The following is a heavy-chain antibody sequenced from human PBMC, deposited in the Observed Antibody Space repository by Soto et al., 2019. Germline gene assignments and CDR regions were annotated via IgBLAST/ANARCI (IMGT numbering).Heavy chain of an antibody. Sequence: SETLSLTCTVSGCSISSSSYYWRWIXXXXGKGLEWVGSIYYLGNTYYNXXXGXXXXXXXXXXXXQFSLKLRSVTAADTAVFYCAGLYPYESRGYHLNYWGQGALVTVSS. CDR1: GCSISSSSYY. J-gene: IGHJ4*02. CDR3: AGLYPYESRGYHLNY. CDR2: IYYLGNT. D-gene: IGHD3-22*01. V-gene: IGHV4-39*01.